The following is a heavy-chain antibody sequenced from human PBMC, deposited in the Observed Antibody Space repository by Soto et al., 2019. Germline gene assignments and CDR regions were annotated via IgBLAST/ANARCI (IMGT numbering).Heavy chain of an antibody. V-gene: IGHV1-18*01. D-gene: IGHD2-8*02. J-gene: IGHJ5*02. CDR1: GYSFSNSG. Sequence: QVQLVQSGAEVKKPGASVNVSCKTSGYSFSNSGINWVRQAPGQGLEWLGWISGYTGKALYAREFQGRLTMTTETAASTTDMEPRRLKSDDPAVYFCAGGGVVVVLPDSSSLVGHWFDPWGQGTLVTVSS. CDR3: AGGGVVVVLPDSSSLVGHWFDP. CDR2: ISGYTGKA.